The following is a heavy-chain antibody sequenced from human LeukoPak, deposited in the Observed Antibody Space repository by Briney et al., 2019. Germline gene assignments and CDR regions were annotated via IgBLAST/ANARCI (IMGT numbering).Heavy chain of an antibody. Sequence: GGSLRLSCAASGFTFSTYWMHWVRQAPGRGLVWVSRINPDGSRTDYADSVKGRFTISRDNAKNTLYLQMNSLRADDTAVYYCAKETARPAGVFEYWGQGTRVTVSS. J-gene: IGHJ4*02. V-gene: IGHV3-74*01. CDR3: AKETARPAGVFEY. D-gene: IGHD1-14*01. CDR2: INPDGSRT. CDR1: GFTFSTYW.